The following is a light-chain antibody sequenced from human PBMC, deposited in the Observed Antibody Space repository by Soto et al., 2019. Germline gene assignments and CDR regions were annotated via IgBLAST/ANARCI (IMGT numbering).Light chain of an antibody. CDR3: QQYNTWPLT. Sequence: ETVMTQSPATLSVSPGERPTLSCRASQSVSSNLTWYQQKPGQAPRLLIYDASTRATGIPARFSGSGSGTEFPLPISRLQSEDFAAYYCQQYNTWPLTFGPGTKVDIK. CDR2: DAS. V-gene: IGKV3-15*01. J-gene: IGKJ3*01. CDR1: QSVSSN.